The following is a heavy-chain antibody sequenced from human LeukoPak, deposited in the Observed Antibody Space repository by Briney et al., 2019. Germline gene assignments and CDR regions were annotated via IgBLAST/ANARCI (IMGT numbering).Heavy chain of an antibody. V-gene: IGHV1-18*01. J-gene: IGHJ4*02. CDR3: ARVTLKDLGFEC. CDR1: GYTFTSHG. D-gene: IGHD3-16*01. CDR2: ISAYNGDT. Sequence: ASVKVSCKASGYTFTSHGISWVRQAPGQGLEWMGWISAYNGDTNYAQKLQGRVTMTTDSSTSTAYMELRSLISGDTAVYYCARVTLKDLGFECWGQGTLVTVSS.